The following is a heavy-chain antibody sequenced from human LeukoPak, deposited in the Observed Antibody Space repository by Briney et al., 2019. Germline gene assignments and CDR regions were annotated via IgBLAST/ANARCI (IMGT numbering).Heavy chain of an antibody. CDR1: GFTFSSYA. D-gene: IGHD2-2*01. V-gene: IGHV3-23*01. Sequence: GGSLRLSCAASGFTFSSYAMSWVRQAPGKGLEWVSAISGSGGSTYYADSVKGRFTISRDNSKNTLYLQMNSLRAEDTAVYYCAKSPRGAVVVPAAIYFDYWGQGTLVTVSS. CDR2: ISGSGGST. J-gene: IGHJ4*02. CDR3: AKSPRGAVVVPAAIYFDY.